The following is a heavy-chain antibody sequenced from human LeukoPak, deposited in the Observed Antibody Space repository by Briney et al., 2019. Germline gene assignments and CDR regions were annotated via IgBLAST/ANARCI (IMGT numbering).Heavy chain of an antibody. Sequence: QPGGSLRLSCAASGFTFSSYEMNWARQAPGKGLEWVSYISGSGSTIYYGDSLKGRFTISRDNANNSLYLQMNSLRVEDTAVYYCATLWDPVAGTTQPLLWGQGTLVTVSS. CDR1: GFTFSSYE. CDR3: ATLWDPVAGTTQPLL. CDR2: ISGSGSTI. J-gene: IGHJ4*02. V-gene: IGHV3-48*03. D-gene: IGHD6-19*01.